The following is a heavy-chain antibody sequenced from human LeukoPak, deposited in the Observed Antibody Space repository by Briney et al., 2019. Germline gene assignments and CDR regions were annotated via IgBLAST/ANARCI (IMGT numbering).Heavy chain of an antibody. CDR2: IYYSGST. CDR1: GGSISSSSYY. Sequence: PSETLSLTCTVSGGSISSSSYYWGWIRQPPGKGLEWIGSIYYSGSTYYNPSPKSRVTISVDTSKNQFSLKLSSVTAADTAVYYCARPARTWNWGSFDYWGQGTLVTVSS. V-gene: IGHV4-39*01. CDR3: ARPARTWNWGSFDY. D-gene: IGHD7-27*01. J-gene: IGHJ4*02.